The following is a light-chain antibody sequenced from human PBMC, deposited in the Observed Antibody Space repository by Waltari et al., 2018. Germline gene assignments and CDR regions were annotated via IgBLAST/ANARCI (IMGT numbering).Light chain of an antibody. V-gene: IGLV2-14*01. Sequence: QSALTQPASVSGSPGQSVTIFCTGTSNAAGGYNSVSWYQEHPGQAPRVIIYDVSDRPSGVSDRFSGSKSGNTASLTISGLQAEDEADYYCSSQSSNNVVLFGGGTKLTVL. CDR2: DVS. CDR1: SNAAGGYNS. CDR3: SSQSSNNVVL. J-gene: IGLJ2*01.